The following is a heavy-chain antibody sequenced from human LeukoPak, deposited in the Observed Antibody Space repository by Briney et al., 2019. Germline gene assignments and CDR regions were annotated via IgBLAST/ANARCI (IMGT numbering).Heavy chain of an antibody. V-gene: IGHV4-39*01. CDR2: IYYSGST. J-gene: IGHJ4*02. Sequence: SETLSLTCTVSGGSISSSSYYWGWIRQPPGKGLEWIGSIYYSGSTYYNPSLKSRVTISVDTSKNQFSLKLSSVTAADTAVYYCARRLSKYSIYDYWGQGALVTVSS. CDR1: GGSISSSSYY. CDR3: ARRLSKYSIYDY. D-gene: IGHD4-11*01.